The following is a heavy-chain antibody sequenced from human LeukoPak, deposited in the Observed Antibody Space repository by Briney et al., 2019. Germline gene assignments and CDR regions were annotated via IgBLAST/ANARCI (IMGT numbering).Heavy chain of an antibody. V-gene: IGHV3-49*04. D-gene: IGHD6-19*01. CDR3: TRASRGWYDT. CDR1: GFTFGDFA. J-gene: IGHJ3*02. Sequence: PGGSLRLSCTASGFTFGDFAMSWVRQAPGKGLEWVGFIRSKAYGGTTEYAASVKGRFTISRDDSKSIAYLQMNSLKTEDTAVYFCTRASRGWYDTWGQGTVVTVSS. CDR2: IRSKAYGGTT.